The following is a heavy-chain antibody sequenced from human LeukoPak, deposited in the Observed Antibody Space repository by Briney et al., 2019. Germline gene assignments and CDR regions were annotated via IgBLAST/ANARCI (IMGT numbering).Heavy chain of an antibody. CDR2: IYHSGST. CDR3: ARRDIVAGTFDY. D-gene: IGHD5-12*01. J-gene: IGHJ4*02. CDR1: GGSISSSSYY. Sequence: SETLSLTCTVSGGSISSSSYYWGWIRQPPGKGLEWIGSIYHSGSTNYNPSLKSRVTISVDKSKNQFSLKLSSVTAADTAVYYCARRDIVAGTFDYWGQGTLVTVSS. V-gene: IGHV4-39*07.